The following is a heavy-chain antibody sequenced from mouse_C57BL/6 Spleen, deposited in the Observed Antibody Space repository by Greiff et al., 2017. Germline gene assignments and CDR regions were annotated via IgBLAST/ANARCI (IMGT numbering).Heavy chain of an antibody. CDR3: ARAVYDGYYVLYAMGY. J-gene: IGHJ4*01. V-gene: IGHV1-4*01. CDR1: GYTFTSYT. Sequence: QVQLQQSGAELARPGASVKMSCKASGYTFTSYTMHWVKQRPGQGLEWIGYINPSSGYTKYNQKFKDKATLTADKSSSTTYMQLSSLTSEDSAVYYCARAVYDGYYVLYAMGYWGQGTSVTVSS. CDR2: INPSSGYT. D-gene: IGHD2-3*01.